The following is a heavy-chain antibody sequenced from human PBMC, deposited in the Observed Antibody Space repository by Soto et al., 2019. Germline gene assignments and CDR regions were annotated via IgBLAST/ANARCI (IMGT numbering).Heavy chain of an antibody. J-gene: IGHJ4*02. CDR1: GGSISSSSYY. V-gene: IGHV4-39*01. D-gene: IGHD6-19*01. Sequence: SETLSLTCTVSGGSISSSSYYWGWIRQPPGKGLEWIGSIYYSGSTYYNPSLKSRVTISVDTSKNQFSLKLSSVTAADTAVYYCATTIAVAGTGPFDYWGQGTLVTVSS. CDR3: ATTIAVAGTGPFDY. CDR2: IYYSGST.